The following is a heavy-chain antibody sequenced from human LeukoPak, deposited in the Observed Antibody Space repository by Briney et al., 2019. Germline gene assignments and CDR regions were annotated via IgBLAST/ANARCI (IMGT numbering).Heavy chain of an antibody. CDR2: IIPIFGTA. CDR1: GGTFSSYA. CDR3: ARDGEAGGYFDY. Sequence: SVKVSCKASGGTFSSYAISWVRQAPGQGLEWMGRIIPIFGTANYAQKFQGRVTITTDESTSTAYMGLSSLRSEDTAVYYCARDGEAGGYFDYWGQGTLVTVSS. D-gene: IGHD2-8*02. V-gene: IGHV1-69*05. J-gene: IGHJ4*02.